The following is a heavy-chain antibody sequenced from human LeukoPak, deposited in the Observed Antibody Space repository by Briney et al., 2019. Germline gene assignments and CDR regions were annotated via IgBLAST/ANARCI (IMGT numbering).Heavy chain of an antibody. V-gene: IGHV1-69*06. Sequence: SVKVSCKASGYTFTSYYMHWVRQAPGQGLEWMGGIIPIFGTANYAQKFQGRVTITADKSTSTAYMELSSLRSEDTAVYYCARAGDGYNYRGAFDIWGQGTMVTVSS. J-gene: IGHJ3*02. D-gene: IGHD5-24*01. CDR1: GYTFTSYY. CDR3: ARAGDGYNYRGAFDI. CDR2: IIPIFGTA.